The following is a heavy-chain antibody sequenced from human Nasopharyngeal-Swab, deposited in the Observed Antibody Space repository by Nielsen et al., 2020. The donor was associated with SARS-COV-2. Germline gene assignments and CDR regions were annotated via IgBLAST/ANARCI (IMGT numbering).Heavy chain of an antibody. V-gene: IGHV3-9*01. Sequence: GESLRLSCAPSGFTFDDYAMHWVRQAPGKGLEWVSGISWNSGSIGYADSVKGRFTISRDNAKNSLYLQMNSLRAEDTALYYCAPDSSSWYAYFDYWGQGTLVTVSS. J-gene: IGHJ4*02. D-gene: IGHD6-13*01. CDR2: ISWNSGSI. CDR1: GFTFDDYA. CDR3: APDSSSWYAYFDY.